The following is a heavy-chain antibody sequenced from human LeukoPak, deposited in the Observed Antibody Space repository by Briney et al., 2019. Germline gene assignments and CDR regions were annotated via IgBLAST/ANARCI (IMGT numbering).Heavy chain of an antibody. CDR2: ISGSGGST. D-gene: IGHD4-17*01. CDR1: GFTFSSYA. J-gene: IGHJ6*02. V-gene: IGHV3-23*01. CDR3: AKDQLTTDYYYYYGIDV. Sequence: GGSLRLSCAASGFTFSSYAMSWVRQAPGKGLEWVSAISGSGGSTYYADSVKGRFTISRDNSKNTLYLQMNSLRAADTAVYYCAKDQLTTDYYYYYGIDVWGQGTPVTVSS.